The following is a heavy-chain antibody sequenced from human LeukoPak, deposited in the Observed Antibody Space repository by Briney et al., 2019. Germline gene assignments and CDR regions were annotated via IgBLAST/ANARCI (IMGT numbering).Heavy chain of an antibody. D-gene: IGHD5-18*01. Sequence: PGGSLRLSCAASGFTFNSYSMNWVRPAPGKGLEWVSSISSSSSSIYYADSVKGRFTISRDNAKNSLYLQMNSLRAEDTAVYYCARASGDIVETATMGSYWGQGTLVTVSS. CDR1: GFTFNSYS. J-gene: IGHJ4*02. CDR3: ARASGDIVETATMGSY. V-gene: IGHV3-21*01. CDR2: ISSSSSSI.